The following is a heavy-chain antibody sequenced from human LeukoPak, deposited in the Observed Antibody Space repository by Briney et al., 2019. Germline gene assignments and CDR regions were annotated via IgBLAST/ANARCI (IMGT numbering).Heavy chain of an antibody. D-gene: IGHD5-18*01. CDR1: GFTVSKNY. CDR2: IYSGGST. CDR3: ARATKYGGYSYGFLDY. Sequence: GGSLRLSCAASGFTVSKNYMNWVRQAPGKGLEWVSVIYSGGSTYYGDSVKGRFTISRHNSNNTLYLQMNSLRDEDTAVYYCARATKYGGYSYGFLDYWGQGTPVTVSS. J-gene: IGHJ4*02. V-gene: IGHV3-53*04.